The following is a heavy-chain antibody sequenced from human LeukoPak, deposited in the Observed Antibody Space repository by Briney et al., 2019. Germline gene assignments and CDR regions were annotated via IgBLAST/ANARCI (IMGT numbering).Heavy chain of an antibody. V-gene: IGHV1-46*01. CDR2: INPSGGST. J-gene: IGHJ5*02. Sequence: ASVKVSCKASGYTFTSYYMHWVRQAPGQGLEWMGIINPSGGSTSYAQKFQGRVTMTRDTSTSTVYTELSSLRSEDTAVYYCARDYNGVEMATGWFDPWGQGTLVTVSS. D-gene: IGHD5-24*01. CDR3: ARDYNGVEMATGWFDP. CDR1: GYTFTSYY.